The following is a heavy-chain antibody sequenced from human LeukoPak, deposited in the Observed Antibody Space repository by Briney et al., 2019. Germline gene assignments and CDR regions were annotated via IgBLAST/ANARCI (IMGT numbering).Heavy chain of an antibody. CDR3: ASVSDYYGSGGYYKHYWYFDL. Sequence: PSETLSLTCTVSGGSISSYYWSWIRQPAGQGLEWIGRIYTSASTNYNPSLKSRVTMSVDTSKNQFSLKLSSVTAADTAVYYCASVSDYYGSGGYYKHYWYFDLWGRGTLVTVSS. J-gene: IGHJ2*01. V-gene: IGHV4-4*07. CDR2: IYTSAST. CDR1: GGSISSYY. D-gene: IGHD3-10*01.